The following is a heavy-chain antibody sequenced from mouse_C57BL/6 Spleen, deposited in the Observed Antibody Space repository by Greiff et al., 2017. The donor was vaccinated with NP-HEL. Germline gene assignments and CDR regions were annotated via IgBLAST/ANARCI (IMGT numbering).Heavy chain of an antibody. CDR2: IWSGGST. Sequence: VMLVESGPGLVQPSQSLSITCTVSGFSFTSYGVHWVRQSPGKGLEWLGVIWSGGSTDYNAAFISRLSISKDNSKSQVFFKMNSLQADDTAIDYCARRYGSSYDYAMDYWGQGTSVTVSS. D-gene: IGHD1-1*01. V-gene: IGHV2-2*01. CDR1: GFSFTSYG. CDR3: ARRYGSSYDYAMDY. J-gene: IGHJ4*01.